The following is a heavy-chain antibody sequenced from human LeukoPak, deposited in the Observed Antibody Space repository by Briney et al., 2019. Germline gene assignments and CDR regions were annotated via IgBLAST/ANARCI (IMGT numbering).Heavy chain of an antibody. J-gene: IGHJ5*02. V-gene: IGHV4-4*09. D-gene: IGHD3-3*01. Sequence: SETLSLTCTVSGGSISSYYWSWLRQPPGKGLEWIGYIYTSGSTNYNPSLKSRVTISVDTSKNQFSLKLSSVTAADTAVYYCARLHVLRFLEWSPFDPWGQGTLVTVSS. CDR2: IYTSGST. CDR1: GGSISSYY. CDR3: ARLHVLRFLEWSPFDP.